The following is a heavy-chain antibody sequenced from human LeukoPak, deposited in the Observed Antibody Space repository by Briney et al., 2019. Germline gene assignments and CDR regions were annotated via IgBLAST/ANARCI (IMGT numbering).Heavy chain of an antibody. Sequence: GRSLRLSCAASGFTFDDYAMHWARQAPGKGLEWVSGISWNSGSIGYADSVKGRFTISRDNAKNSLYLQMNSLRAEDMALYYCAKDLYGDYVLGAFDIWGQGTMVTVSS. CDR3: AKDLYGDYVLGAFDI. CDR1: GFTFDDYA. V-gene: IGHV3-9*03. D-gene: IGHD4-17*01. J-gene: IGHJ3*02. CDR2: ISWNSGSI.